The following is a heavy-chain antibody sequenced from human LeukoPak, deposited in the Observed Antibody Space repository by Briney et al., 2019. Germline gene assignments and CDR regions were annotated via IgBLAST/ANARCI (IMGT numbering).Heavy chain of an antibody. J-gene: IGHJ4*02. V-gene: IGHV3-30*04. Sequence: GGSLRLSCAASGFTFSSYAMHWVRQAPGKGLEWVAAISYDGSNKYYADSVKGRFTISRDNSKNTLYLQMNSLRAEDTAVYYCASRGITMVRGVTGGDSSGRTELYYWGQGTLVTVST. CDR3: ASRGITMVRGVTGGDSSGRTELYY. CDR2: ISYDGSNK. D-gene: IGHD3-10*01. CDR1: GFTFSSYA.